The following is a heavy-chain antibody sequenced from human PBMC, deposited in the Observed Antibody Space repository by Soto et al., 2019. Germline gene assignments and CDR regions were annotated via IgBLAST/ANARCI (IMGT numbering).Heavy chain of an antibody. CDR1: GGSISSGGYS. Sequence: SETLSLTCAVSGGSISSGGYSWSWIRQPPGKGLEWIGYIYHSGSTYYNPSLKSRVTISVDRSKNQFSLKLSSVTAADTAVYYCARGIEGWYQGRYYYGMDVWGQGTTVTVSS. V-gene: IGHV4-30-2*01. J-gene: IGHJ6*02. CDR3: ARGIEGWYQGRYYYGMDV. CDR2: IYHSGST. D-gene: IGHD6-19*01.